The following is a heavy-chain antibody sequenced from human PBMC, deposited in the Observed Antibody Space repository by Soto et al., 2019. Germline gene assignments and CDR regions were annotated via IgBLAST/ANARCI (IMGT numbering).Heavy chain of an antibody. CDR1: GGSFSCYY. CDR3: ARGPFIAARHEHNWFDP. V-gene: IGHV4-34*01. CDR2: MNHSRST. D-gene: IGHD6-6*01. Sequence: SLTCDVDGGSFSCYYWRWMRQPPVKGLECIGEMNHSRSTNYNPSLKSRVTISVDTSKNQFSLKLRSVTAADTAVYYCARGPFIAARHEHNWFDPWGQGTLVTVSS. J-gene: IGHJ5*02.